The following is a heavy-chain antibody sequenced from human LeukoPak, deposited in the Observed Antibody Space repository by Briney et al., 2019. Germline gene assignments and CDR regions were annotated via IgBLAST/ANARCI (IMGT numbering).Heavy chain of an antibody. CDR1: GGIFSSYA. J-gene: IGHJ4*02. CDR3: AKGSRLREGGSYRF. D-gene: IGHD3-16*02. V-gene: IGHV1-69*06. CDR2: IIPIFGSA. Sequence: SVKVSCKASGGIFSSYAINWVRQAPGQGLEWMGRIIPIFGSANYAQKFQGRVTITADKSTRTAYMGLSSLRSEDTALYYCAKGSRLREGGSYRFWGQGTLVTVSS.